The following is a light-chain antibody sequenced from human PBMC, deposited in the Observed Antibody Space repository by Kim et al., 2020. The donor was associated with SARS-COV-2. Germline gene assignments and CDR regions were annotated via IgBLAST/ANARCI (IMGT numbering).Light chain of an antibody. Sequence: SSELTQDPAVSVALGQTVRIKCQGDSLRSYYASWYQQKPGQAPVLVIYGKNNRPSGIPDRFSGSSSGNTASLTITGAQAEDEADYYCNSRDSSGNHPVVFGGGTQLTVL. CDR1: SLRSYY. CDR2: GKN. CDR3: NSRDSSGNHPVV. V-gene: IGLV3-19*01. J-gene: IGLJ2*01.